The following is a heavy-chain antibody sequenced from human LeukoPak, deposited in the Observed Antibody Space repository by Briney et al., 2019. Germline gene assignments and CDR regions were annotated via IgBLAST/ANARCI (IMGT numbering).Heavy chain of an antibody. CDR3: AREGELLWFGGYYYGMDV. Sequence: ASVKVSCTASGYTFTGYYMHWVRQAPGQGLEWMGWINPNSGGTNYAQKFQGRVTMTRDTSISTAYMELSRLRSDDTAVYYCAREGELLWFGGYYYGMDVWGQGTTVTVSS. D-gene: IGHD3-10*01. CDR2: INPNSGGT. V-gene: IGHV1-2*02. CDR1: GYTFTGYY. J-gene: IGHJ6*02.